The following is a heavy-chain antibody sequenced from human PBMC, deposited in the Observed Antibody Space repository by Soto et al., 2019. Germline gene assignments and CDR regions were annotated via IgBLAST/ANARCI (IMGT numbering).Heavy chain of an antibody. CDR1: GFTFSSHN. CDR3: AKDKSRSWTLDY. CDR2: ISYDGKNK. Sequence: QVQLVESGGGVVQPGRSLRLSCAASGFTFSSHNMHWVRQAPGKGLEWVAVISYDGKNKYYAESVKGRFTISRDNSKNTLYLEMNSLRAEDTAVYYCAKDKSRSWTLDYWGQGTLVTVSS. J-gene: IGHJ4*02. V-gene: IGHV3-30*18. D-gene: IGHD6-13*01.